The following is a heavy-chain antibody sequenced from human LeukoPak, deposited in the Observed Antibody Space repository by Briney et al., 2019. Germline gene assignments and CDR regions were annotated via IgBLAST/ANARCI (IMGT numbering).Heavy chain of an antibody. D-gene: IGHD3-10*01. CDR1: GFTFSSYG. CDR2: ISYDGSNK. Sequence: GGSLRLSCAASGFTFSSYGMHWVRQAPGKGLEWVAVISYDGSNKYYADSVKGRFTISRDNAKNTLYLQMNSLRAEDTALYYCARVARGDYYYYYMDVWGKGTTVTVSS. CDR3: ARVARGDYYYYYMDV. V-gene: IGHV3-30*03. J-gene: IGHJ6*03.